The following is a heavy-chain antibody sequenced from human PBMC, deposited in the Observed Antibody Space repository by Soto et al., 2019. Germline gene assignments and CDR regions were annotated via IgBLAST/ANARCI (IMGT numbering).Heavy chain of an antibody. V-gene: IGHV4-61*01. CDR2: IDYSGST. Sequence: SETLSLTCTVSGGSVSSGYFFWSWVRQPPGMGLEWIGYIDYSGSTNYNPSLKSRVTMSVDTSKNRFSLKLSSVTTADTAVYYCARLLQKDGALLSNDYYGVDVWGQGTTVTVSS. J-gene: IGHJ6*02. CDR1: GGSVSSGYFF. CDR3: ARLLQKDGALLSNDYYGVDV. D-gene: IGHD1-26*01.